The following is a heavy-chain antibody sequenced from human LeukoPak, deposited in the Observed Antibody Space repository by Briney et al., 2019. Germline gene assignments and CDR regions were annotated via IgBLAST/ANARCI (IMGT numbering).Heavy chain of an antibody. D-gene: IGHD3-22*01. CDR3: AKPRTVHVYYYDSSGPSFDAFDI. CDR1: GFTFSSYA. Sequence: GGSLRLSCAASGFTFSSYAMSWVRQAPGKGLEWVSAISGSGGSTYYADSVKGRFTISRDNSKNTLYLQMNSLRAEDTAVYYCAKPRTVHVYYYDSSGPSFDAFDIWGQGTMVTVSS. J-gene: IGHJ3*02. CDR2: ISGSGGST. V-gene: IGHV3-23*01.